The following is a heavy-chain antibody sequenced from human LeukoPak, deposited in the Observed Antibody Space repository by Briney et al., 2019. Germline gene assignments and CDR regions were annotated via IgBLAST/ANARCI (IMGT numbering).Heavy chain of an antibody. CDR3: ARGGFGDNMDV. D-gene: IGHD2-21*02. V-gene: IGHV3-74*01. CDR1: ECTFRNYG. CDR2: INSDGSNT. Sequence: PGGSQTLSCVVSECTFRNYGLHWIRGAPGKGPVWVSRINSDGSNTIYADSVKGRFTISRDNAKNTVYLQMNSLRVEDRAIYYCARGGFGDNMDVWGKGTTVTVSS. J-gene: IGHJ6*03.